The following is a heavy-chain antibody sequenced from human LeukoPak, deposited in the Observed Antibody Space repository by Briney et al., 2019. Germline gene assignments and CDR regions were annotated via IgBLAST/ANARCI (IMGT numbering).Heavy chain of an antibody. D-gene: IGHD6-6*01. V-gene: IGHV4-34*01. CDR2: INHSGST. CDR1: GGSFSGYY. CDR3: ARALSRIAAHGY. Sequence: NPSETLSLTCAVYGGSFSGYYWNWIRQPPGKGLEWIGEINHSGSTNYNPSLKSRVTISVDTSKNQFSLKLSSVTAADTAVYYCARALSRIAAHGYWGQGTLVTVSS. J-gene: IGHJ4*02.